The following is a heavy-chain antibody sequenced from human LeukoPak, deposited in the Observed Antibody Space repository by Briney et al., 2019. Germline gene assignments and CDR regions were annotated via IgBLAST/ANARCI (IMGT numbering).Heavy chain of an antibody. CDR2: MNPNSGNT. V-gene: IGHV1-8*01. Sequence: GASVKVSCKASGYTFTSYDINWVRQATGQGLEWMGWMNPNSGNTGYAQKFQGRVTMTRNTSISTAYMELSSLRSEDTAVYYCASGRWLPTPYYYYYMDVWGKGTTVTISS. J-gene: IGHJ6*03. CDR3: ASGRWLPTPYYYYYMDV. CDR1: GYTFTSYD. D-gene: IGHD5-24*01.